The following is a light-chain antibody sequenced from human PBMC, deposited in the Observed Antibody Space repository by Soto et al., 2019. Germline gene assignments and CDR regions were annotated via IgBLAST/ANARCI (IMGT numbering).Light chain of an antibody. Sequence: QSVLTQPASVSGSPGQSITIFCTGTSTDVTGRNYVSWYQQHPGKAPKVIIYEVTNRPSGISNRFSGSKSGNTASLTISGLQDEDEADYHCCSYTSGTSVFGTGTKVTVL. J-gene: IGLJ1*01. CDR1: STDVTGRNY. V-gene: IGLV2-14*01. CDR3: CSYTSGTSV. CDR2: EVT.